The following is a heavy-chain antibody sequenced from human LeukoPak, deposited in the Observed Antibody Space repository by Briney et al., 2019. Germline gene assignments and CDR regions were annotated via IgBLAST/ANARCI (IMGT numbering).Heavy chain of an antibody. CDR2: INHSGST. D-gene: IGHD3-3*01. Sequence: SETLSLTCAVYGGSFRGYYWSWIRQPPGKGVEWIGEINHSGSTNYNPSLKSRVTISVDTSKNQFSLKLSSVTAADTAVYYCAKTIFGARGWFDPWGQGTLVTVSS. CDR3: AKTIFGARGWFDP. V-gene: IGHV4-34*01. J-gene: IGHJ5*02. CDR1: GGSFRGYY.